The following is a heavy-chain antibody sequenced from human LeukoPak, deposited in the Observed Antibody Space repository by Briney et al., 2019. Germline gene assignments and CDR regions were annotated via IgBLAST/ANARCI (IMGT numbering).Heavy chain of an antibody. D-gene: IGHD3-22*01. J-gene: IGHJ5*02. CDR3: ARDEDYYDSSGYYRT. CDR2: INPNSGGT. V-gene: IGHV1-2*02. CDR1: GYTFTGYY. Sequence: GASVKVSCKASGYTFTGYYMHWVRQAPGQGLEWMGWINPNSGGTNYAQKFQGRVTMTRDTSISTAYMELSRLRSDDTAVYYCARDEDYYDSSGYYRTWGQGTLGTVSS.